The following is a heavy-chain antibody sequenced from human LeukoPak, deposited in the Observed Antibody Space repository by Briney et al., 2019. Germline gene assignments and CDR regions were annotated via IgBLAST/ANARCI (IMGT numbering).Heavy chain of an antibody. J-gene: IGHJ3*02. D-gene: IGHD3-22*01. CDR3: ASVPTYYYDSSGLLGAFDI. V-gene: IGHV1-69*13. CDR2: IIPIFGTA. Sequence: SVKVSCKASGGTFSSYAISWVRQAPGQGLEWMGGIIPIFGTANYAQKFQGRVTITADESTSTAYMELSSLRSEDTAVYYCASVPTYYYDSSGLLGAFDIWGQGTMVTVSS. CDR1: GGTFSSYA.